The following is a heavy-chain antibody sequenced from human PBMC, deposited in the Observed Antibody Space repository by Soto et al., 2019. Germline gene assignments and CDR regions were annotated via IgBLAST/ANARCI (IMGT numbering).Heavy chain of an antibody. J-gene: IGHJ6*02. V-gene: IGHV4-30-4*01. CDR2: VRTNGIS. D-gene: IGHD2-15*01. CDR3: ARGPLLGGGALHV. CDR1: GGSISSADYY. Sequence: QVQLQESGPGLVKPSQTLSLTCNVSGGSISSADYYWNWIRQPPGKGLEWIGRVRTNGISYYSPSLKCRLIISLDTSNNQFSLTLRSLTAADTAVYYCARGPLLGGGALHVWGQGTTVTVSS.